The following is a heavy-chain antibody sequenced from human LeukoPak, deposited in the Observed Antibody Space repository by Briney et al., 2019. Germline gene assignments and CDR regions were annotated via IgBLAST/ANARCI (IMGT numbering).Heavy chain of an antibody. CDR3: AKVEDI. Sequence: GGSLRLSCAASGFTFSDYYMTWIRQAPGKGLEWVSYISSSSDYTDYADSVKGRFTISRDNSKNTLYLQVNSLRAEDTAVYYCAKVEDIWGQGTMVTVSS. D-gene: IGHD1-1*01. J-gene: IGHJ3*02. CDR1: GFTFSDYY. V-gene: IGHV3-11*06. CDR2: ISSSSDYT.